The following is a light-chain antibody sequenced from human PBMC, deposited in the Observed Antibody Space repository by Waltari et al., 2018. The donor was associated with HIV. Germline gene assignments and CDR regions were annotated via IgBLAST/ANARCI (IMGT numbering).Light chain of an antibody. Sequence: QSVLTQPPSASGTPGQRVIISCSGSSFNIGRNFVSWYQQVPGTAPKVLIFRDNPRPSGAPDRFSGSKSGASASLAISGLRSEDEADYYCAAWDDSLRGSYVFGPGTKVTVL. CDR2: RDN. CDR1: SFNIGRNF. J-gene: IGLJ1*01. V-gene: IGLV1-47*01. CDR3: AAWDDSLRGSYV.